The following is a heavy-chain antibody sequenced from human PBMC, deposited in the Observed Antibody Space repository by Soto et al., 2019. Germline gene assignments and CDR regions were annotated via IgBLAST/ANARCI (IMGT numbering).Heavy chain of an antibody. J-gene: IGHJ5*02. CDR3: ARTEKTYYDFWSGKNWFDP. Sequence: LSLTCTVSGGSISSGDYYWSWIRQPPGKGLEWIGYIYYSGSTYYNPSLKSRVTISVDTSKNQFSLKLSSVTAADTAVYYCARTEKTYYDFWSGKNWFDPWGQGTLVTVSS. CDR1: GGSISSGDYY. V-gene: IGHV4-30-4*01. D-gene: IGHD3-3*01. CDR2: IYYSGST.